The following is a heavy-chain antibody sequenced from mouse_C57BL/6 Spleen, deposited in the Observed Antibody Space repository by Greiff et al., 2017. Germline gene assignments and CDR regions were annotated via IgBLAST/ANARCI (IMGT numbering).Heavy chain of an antibody. CDR2: IDPSDSYT. CDR1: GYTFTSYW. V-gene: IGHV1-69*01. CDR3: ARGDGFDY. J-gene: IGHJ2*01. Sequence: QVQLQQPGAELVMPGASVKLSCKASGYTFTSYWMHWVKQRPGQGLEWIGEIDPSDSYTNYNQKFKGKSTLTVDKSSSTAYMQLSSLTSADSAVYYCARGDGFDYWGQGTTLTVSS.